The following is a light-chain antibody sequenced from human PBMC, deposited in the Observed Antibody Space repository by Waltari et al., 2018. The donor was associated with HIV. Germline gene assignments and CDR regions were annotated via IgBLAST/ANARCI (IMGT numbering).Light chain of an antibody. CDR1: SSDVGSYNL. CDR2: EVN. V-gene: IGLV2-23*02. CDR3: CSYAGSSTYV. Sequence: QSALTQPASVSGSPGPSITISCIGTSSDVGSYNLVSCYHQHPGKAPKLRIYEVNKLPSWGSNHFSGSKAGNTASLTISGLQAEYEADYYCCSYAGSSTYVFGTGTKVTVL. J-gene: IGLJ1*01.